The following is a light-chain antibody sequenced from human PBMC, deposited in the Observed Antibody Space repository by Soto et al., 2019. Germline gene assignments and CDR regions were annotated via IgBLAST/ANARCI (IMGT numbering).Light chain of an antibody. CDR3: QQYGNSRWT. Sequence: EIVLTQSPDTLSLSPGERATLSCRASQSVSSCYLAWYQQTPGQAPRLLIYGTSNRATGIPDRFSGSGSGTDFTLTISRLEPEDFAVYYCQQYGNSRWTFGQGTKVEIK. CDR2: GTS. CDR1: QSVSSCY. V-gene: IGKV3-20*01. J-gene: IGKJ1*01.